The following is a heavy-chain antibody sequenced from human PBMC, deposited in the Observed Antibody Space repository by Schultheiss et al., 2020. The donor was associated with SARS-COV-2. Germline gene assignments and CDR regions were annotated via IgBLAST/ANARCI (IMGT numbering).Heavy chain of an antibody. V-gene: IGHV3-11*04. CDR2: ISSSGSYI. CDR3: ARVDDYSNYDAFDI. Sequence: GGSLRLSCAASGFTFSDYYMSWIRQAPGKGLEWVSYISSSGSYIYYADSVKGRFTISRDNAKNSLYLQMNSLRAEDTAVYYCARVDDYSNYDAFDIWGQGTMVTVSS. D-gene: IGHD4-11*01. CDR1: GFTFSDYY. J-gene: IGHJ3*02.